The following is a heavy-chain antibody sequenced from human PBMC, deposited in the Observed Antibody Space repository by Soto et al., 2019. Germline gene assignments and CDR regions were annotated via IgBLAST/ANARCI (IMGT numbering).Heavy chain of an antibody. CDR1: NGSISPNY. CDR3: ARLGAYFQALDS. J-gene: IGHJ4*02. D-gene: IGHD3-16*01. CDR2: IYFAGTT. V-gene: IGHV4-59*08. Sequence: QVQLQESGPGLVKPSETLSLTCTVSNGSISPNYWSWIRQPPGKGLEWIGYIYFAGTTTYNPSLKGRVTISVDASKNQFSLRLTSVTAADTAVYYCARLGAYFQALDSWGQGTLVTVSS.